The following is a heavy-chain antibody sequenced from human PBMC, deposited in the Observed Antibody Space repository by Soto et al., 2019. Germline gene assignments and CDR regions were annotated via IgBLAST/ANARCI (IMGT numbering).Heavy chain of an antibody. J-gene: IGHJ5*02. V-gene: IGHV4-30-4*01. Sequence: SETLSLTCTVSGGSISTGDYHWSWIRQPPGKGLEWIAYIHYTGNAYYRPSLRSRLLLSVDTSKNQFSLKLSSVTAADKAVYYCDRGSNRNWLGPWGQGTLVT. CDR1: GGSISTGDYH. CDR3: DRGSNRNWLGP. CDR2: IHYTGNA.